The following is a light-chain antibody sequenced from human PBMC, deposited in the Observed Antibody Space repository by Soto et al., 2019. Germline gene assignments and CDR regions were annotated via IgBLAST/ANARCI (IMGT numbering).Light chain of an antibody. V-gene: IGKV1-39*01. J-gene: IGKJ2*01. CDR1: QRISNY. CDR2: RVS. CDR3: QQSDSLPYT. Sequence: DLQMTQSPSSLSASVGDRITIACRTSQRISNYLHWYQHKPGKAPKLLISRVSTLQSGVPSRFSGSGSGTDFNLTISSLQPEDFATYYCQQSDSLPYTFGQGTKLEI.